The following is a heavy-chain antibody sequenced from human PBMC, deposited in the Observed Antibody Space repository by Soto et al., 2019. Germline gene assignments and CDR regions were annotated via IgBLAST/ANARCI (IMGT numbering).Heavy chain of an antibody. CDR1: GGSISSYY. Sequence: SETLSLTCTVSGGSISSYYWSWIRQPPGKGLEWIGYIYYSGSTNYNPSLKSRVTISVDTSKNQFSLKLSSVTAADTAVYYCARAFGYCSSTSCYWYDYYYYMDVWGKGTTVTVSS. CDR3: ARAFGYCSSTSCYWYDYYYYMDV. CDR2: IYYSGST. D-gene: IGHD2-2*01. J-gene: IGHJ6*03. V-gene: IGHV4-59*01.